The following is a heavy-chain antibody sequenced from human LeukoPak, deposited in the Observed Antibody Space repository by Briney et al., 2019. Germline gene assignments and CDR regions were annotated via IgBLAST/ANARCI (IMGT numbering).Heavy chain of an antibody. CDR1: GFTFSSYA. Sequence: GGSLRLSCAASGFTFSSYAMHWVRQAPGKGLEWVAVISYDGSNKYYADSVKGRFTISRDNSKNTLYLQMNSLRAEDTAVYYCARGMVYAILYYWGQGTLVTVSS. CDR2: ISYDGSNK. D-gene: IGHD2-8*01. J-gene: IGHJ4*02. CDR3: ARGMVYAILYY. V-gene: IGHV3-30-3*01.